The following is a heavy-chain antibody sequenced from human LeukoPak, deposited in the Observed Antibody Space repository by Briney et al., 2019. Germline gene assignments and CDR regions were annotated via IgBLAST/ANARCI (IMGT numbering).Heavy chain of an antibody. V-gene: IGHV4-34*01. Sequence: SETLSLTCAVYGGSFSGYYWSWIRQPPGKGMEWIGEINHSGSTNYNPSLKSRVTISVETSKNQFSLKLSSVTAADTAVYYCATETRYSSGWLCWGQGTLVTVSS. CDR1: GGSFSGYY. CDR2: INHSGST. D-gene: IGHD6-19*01. CDR3: ATETRYSSGWLC. J-gene: IGHJ4*02.